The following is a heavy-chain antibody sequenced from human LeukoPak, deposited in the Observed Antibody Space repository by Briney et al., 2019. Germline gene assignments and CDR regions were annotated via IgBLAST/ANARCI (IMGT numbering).Heavy chain of an antibody. D-gene: IGHD5-24*01. CDR2: IKEDGTET. J-gene: IGHJ4*02. CDR3: AKEGRSLQTY. CDR1: GFMFSSNW. Sequence: GGSLRLSCAASGFMFSSNWMSWVRLAPGKGLEWVANIKEDGTETYYVDSVKGRFTISKDNAKNSLYLQMNSLRVEDTAVYYCAKEGRSLQTYWGQGTLVTVSS. V-gene: IGHV3-7*03.